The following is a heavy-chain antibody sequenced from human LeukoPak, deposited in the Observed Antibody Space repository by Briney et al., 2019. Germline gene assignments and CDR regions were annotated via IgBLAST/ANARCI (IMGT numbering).Heavy chain of an antibody. CDR2: ISSSGNS. CDR3: ARVFRGAVTSNWFDP. D-gene: IGHD3-3*01. CDR1: GDSISDFY. J-gene: IGHJ5*02. Sequence: SETLSLTCTVSGDSISDFYWTWIRQTPGKGLEWIGFISSSGNSNYSPSLESRVSFSLDTSKSQFSLSLKSVTAADTAVYYCARVFRGAVTSNWFDPWGQGILVTVSP. V-gene: IGHV4-59*01.